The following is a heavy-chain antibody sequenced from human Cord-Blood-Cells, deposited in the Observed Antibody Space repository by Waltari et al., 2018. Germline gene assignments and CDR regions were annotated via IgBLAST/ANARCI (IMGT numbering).Heavy chain of an antibody. CDR1: GYTLTALT. CDR2: FDPEDGET. CDR3: ATGRYYGSGSYYYYYYGMDV. V-gene: IGHV1-24*01. J-gene: IGHJ6*02. Sequence: QVQLVQSGAAVKKPGASVKVSCKVSGYTLTALTMHWVRQAPGKGLEWMGGFDPEDGETIYAQKFQGRVTMTEDTSTDTAYMELSSLRSEDTAVYYCATGRYYGSGSYYYYYYGMDVWGQGTTVTVSS. D-gene: IGHD3-10*01.